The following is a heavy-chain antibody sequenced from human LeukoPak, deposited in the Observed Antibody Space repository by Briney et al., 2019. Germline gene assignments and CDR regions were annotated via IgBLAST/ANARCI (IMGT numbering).Heavy chain of an antibody. J-gene: IGHJ3*01. Sequence: GRSLRLSCAASGFTFDDYAMHWVRQAPGKGLEWVSGISWNSGSIGYADSVKGRFTISRDNAKNSLYLQMNSLRAEDTALYYCAKSGLGWGQGTMVTVSS. V-gene: IGHV3-9*01. CDR3: AKSGLG. CDR1: GFTFDDYA. D-gene: IGHD3/OR15-3a*01. CDR2: ISWNSGSI.